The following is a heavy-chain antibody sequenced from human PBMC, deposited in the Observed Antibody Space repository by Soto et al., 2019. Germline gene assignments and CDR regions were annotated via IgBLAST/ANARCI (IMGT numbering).Heavy chain of an antibody. CDR3: ASGNSGAYGAWFDP. J-gene: IGHJ5*02. D-gene: IGHD6-25*01. V-gene: IGHV4-34*01. CDR2: INHSGST. CDR1: GGSFSGYY. Sequence: PSETLSLTCAVYGGSFSGYYWSWIRQPPGKGLEWIGEINHSGSTNYNPSLKSRVTISVDTSKNQFSLKLSSVTAADTAVYYCASGNSGAYGAWFDPWGQGTLVTVSS.